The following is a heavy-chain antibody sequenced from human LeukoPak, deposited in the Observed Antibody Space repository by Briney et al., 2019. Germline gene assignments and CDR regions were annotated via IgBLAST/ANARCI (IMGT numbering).Heavy chain of an antibody. CDR2: ISGSGGST. J-gene: IGHJ4*02. D-gene: IGHD1-26*01. V-gene: IGHV3-23*01. CDR3: AKAKWELLFRERYYFDY. Sequence: GGSLRLSCAASGFTFSCYAMSWVRQAPGKGLEWVSAISGSGGSTYYADPVKGRFTISRDNSKNTLYLQMNSLRAEDTAVYYCAKAKWELLFRERYYFDYWGQGTLVTVSS. CDR1: GFTFSCYA.